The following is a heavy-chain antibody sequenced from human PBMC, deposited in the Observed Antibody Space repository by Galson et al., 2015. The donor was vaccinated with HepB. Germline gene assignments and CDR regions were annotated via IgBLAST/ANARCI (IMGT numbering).Heavy chain of an antibody. CDR1: EFAFNLHD. J-gene: IGHJ6*02. Sequence: SLRLSCAASEFAFNLHDIHWVRQAPGKGLEWVAVISSDGSNKYYADSVKGRFTISRDNSKTTLYLQMNSLSAEDTAVYYCAKGRSSVYYSYHYAMDVWGQGTTVTVSS. CDR2: ISSDGSNK. V-gene: IGHV3-30*18. D-gene: IGHD3-3*01. CDR3: AKGRSSVYYSYHYAMDV.